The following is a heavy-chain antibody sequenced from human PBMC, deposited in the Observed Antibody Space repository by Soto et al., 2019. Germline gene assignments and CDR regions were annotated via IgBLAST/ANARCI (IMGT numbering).Heavy chain of an antibody. CDR2: IYYSGST. CDR1: GGSISSGGYY. Sequence: SETLSLTCTVSGGSISSGGYYWSWIRQHPGKGLEWIGYIYYSGSTNYNPSLKSRVTMSVDTSKNQFSLKLISVTAADTAKYFCAREGNLGRWLQPLDFWGQGTLVTVSS. D-gene: IGHD5-12*01. CDR3: AREGNLGRWLQPLDF. J-gene: IGHJ4*02. V-gene: IGHV4-61*08.